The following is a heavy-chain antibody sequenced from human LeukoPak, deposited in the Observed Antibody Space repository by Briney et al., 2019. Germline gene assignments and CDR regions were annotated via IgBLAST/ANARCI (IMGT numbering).Heavy chain of an antibody. CDR2: IYYSGST. V-gene: IGHV4-39*01. CDR3: ARTHSYYYYYMDV. CDR1: GGSISGSSYY. J-gene: IGHJ6*03. Sequence: SETLSLTCTVSGGSISGSSYYWGWIRQPPGKGLEWIGSIYYSGSTYYNPSLKSRVTISVDTSKNQFSLKLSSVTAADTAVYYCARTHSYYYYYMDVWGKGTTVTVSS.